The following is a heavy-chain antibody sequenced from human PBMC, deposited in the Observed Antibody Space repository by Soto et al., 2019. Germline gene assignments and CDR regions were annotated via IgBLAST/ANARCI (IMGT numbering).Heavy chain of an antibody. V-gene: IGHV4-31*03. Sequence: PSETLSLTCTVSGGSISSGGYYWSWIRQHPGKGLEWIGYIYYSGSTYYNPSLKSRVTISVDTSKNQFSLKLSSVTAADTAVYYCARSPIMITFGGATDYFDYWGQGTLVTVSS. CDR3: ARSPIMITFGGATDYFDY. J-gene: IGHJ4*02. D-gene: IGHD3-16*01. CDR1: GGSISSGGYY. CDR2: IYYSGST.